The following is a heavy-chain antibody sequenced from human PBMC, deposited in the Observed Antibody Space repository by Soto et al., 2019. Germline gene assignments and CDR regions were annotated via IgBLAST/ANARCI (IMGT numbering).Heavy chain of an antibody. CDR2: VYYSGSP. Sequence: SETLSLTCIVSGDSISPYYWTWIRQPPGKGLEWIGHVYYSGSPNYNPSLKSRVTISVDTSKSQFSLKLRSVTAADTAVYYCARDVSPTYWGQGMLVTVSS. CDR1: GDSISPYY. J-gene: IGHJ4*02. CDR3: ARDVSPTY. V-gene: IGHV4-59*01.